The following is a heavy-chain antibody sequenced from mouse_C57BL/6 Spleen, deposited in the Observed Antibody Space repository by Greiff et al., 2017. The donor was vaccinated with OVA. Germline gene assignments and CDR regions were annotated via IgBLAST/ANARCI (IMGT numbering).Heavy chain of an antibody. D-gene: IGHD1-1*01. CDR2: ISNGGGST. J-gene: IGHJ1*03. CDR3: ARGDYYGSSSYWYFDV. Sequence: DVQLVESGGGLVQPGGSLKLSCAASGFTFSDYYMYWVRQTPEKRLEWVAYISNGGGSTYYPDTVKGRFTISRDNAKNTLYLQMSRLKSEDTAMYYGARGDYYGSSSYWYFDVWGTGTTVTVSS. V-gene: IGHV5-12*01. CDR1: GFTFSDYY.